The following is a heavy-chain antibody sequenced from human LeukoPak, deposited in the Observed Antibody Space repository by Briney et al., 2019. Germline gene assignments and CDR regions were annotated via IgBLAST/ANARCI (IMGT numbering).Heavy chain of an antibody. D-gene: IGHD3-9*01. CDR2: ISYDGSNK. CDR3: ARDATSTSYYDILTGYYSYNWFDP. V-gene: IGHV3-30-3*01. Sequence: GGSLRLSCAASGFTVSSNYMSWVRQAPGKGLEWVAVISYDGSNKYYADSVKGRFTISRDNSKNTLYLQMNSLRAEDTAVYYCARDATSTSYYDILTGYYSYNWFDPWGQGTLVTVSS. J-gene: IGHJ5*02. CDR1: GFTVSSNY.